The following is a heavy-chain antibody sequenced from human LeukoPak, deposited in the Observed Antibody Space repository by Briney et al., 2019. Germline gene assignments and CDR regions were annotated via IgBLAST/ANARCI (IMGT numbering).Heavy chain of an antibody. CDR1: GGTFSSYE. CDR3: ARAPPWFGTGYQYYYMDV. CDR2: VIPMFGTA. D-gene: IGHD3-10*01. J-gene: IGHJ6*03. V-gene: IGHV1-69*06. Sequence: SVKVSCKASGGTFSSYEISWVRQAPGQGLEWMGGVIPMFGTAKYAQKFQGRVTITADKSTSTAYMELSSLRSEDTAVYYCARAPPWFGTGYQYYYMDVWGKGTTVTISS.